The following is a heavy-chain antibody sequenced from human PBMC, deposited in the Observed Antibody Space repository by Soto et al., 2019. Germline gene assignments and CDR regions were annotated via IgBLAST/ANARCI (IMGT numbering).Heavy chain of an antibody. CDR2: IYWDNDK. CDR1: GFSLSTSGVG. Sequence: QITLKESGPTLVKPTQTLTLTCTFSGFSLSTSGVGVGWIRQPPGKALEWLALIYWDNDKRYSPSLKSRLTITKDTSKNQVVLTMTNMDPVDTATYYCAHRPHQAHTGWSPNWFDPWGQGTLVTVSS. V-gene: IGHV2-5*02. CDR3: AHRPHQAHTGWSPNWFDP. J-gene: IGHJ5*02. D-gene: IGHD6-19*01.